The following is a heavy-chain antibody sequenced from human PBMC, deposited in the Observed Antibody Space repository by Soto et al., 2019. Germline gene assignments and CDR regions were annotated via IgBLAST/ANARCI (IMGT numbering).Heavy chain of an antibody. J-gene: IGHJ4*02. CDR1: GYSFTTYW. V-gene: IGHV5-10-1*01. Sequence: PGESLKISCQASGYSFTTYWLSWVRQMPGKALEWMGRIDPSDSYTNYGPSFQGHVTFSADKSISTAHLQWSSLKASDTAMYYCARVKGIAEGGRYEYYLDYWGQGTLVTVSS. D-gene: IGHD6-13*01. CDR2: IDPSDSYT. CDR3: ARVKGIAEGGRYEYYLDY.